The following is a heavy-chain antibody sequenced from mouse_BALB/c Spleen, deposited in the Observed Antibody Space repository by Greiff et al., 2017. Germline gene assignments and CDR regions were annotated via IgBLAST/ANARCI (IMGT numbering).Heavy chain of an antibody. CDR1: GFSLTGYG. V-gene: IGHV2-6-7*01. CDR3: ARDPEYGNYENAMDY. Sequence: GQLVESGPGLVAPSQSLSITCTVSGFSLTGYGVNWVRQPPGKGLEWLGMIWGDGSTDYNSALKSRLSISKDNSKSQVFLKMNSLQTDDTARYYCARDPEYGNYENAMDYWGQGTSVTVSS. J-gene: IGHJ4*01. D-gene: IGHD2-10*02. CDR2: IWGDGST.